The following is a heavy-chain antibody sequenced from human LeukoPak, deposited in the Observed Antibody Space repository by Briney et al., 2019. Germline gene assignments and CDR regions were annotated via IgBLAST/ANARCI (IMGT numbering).Heavy chain of an antibody. CDR2: IYYSGST. J-gene: IGHJ4*02. CDR1: DGSISSSSYY. CDR3: ARHNLGYCGSTSCSSCDFDY. V-gene: IGHV4-39*01. D-gene: IGHD2-2*01. Sequence: SETLSLTCTVSDGSISSSSYYWGWIRQPPGKGLEWIGTIYYSGSTYYNPSLKSRVIISVDTSKNQFSLKLSSVTAADTAVYYCARHNLGYCGSTSCSSCDFDYWGQGTLVTVSS.